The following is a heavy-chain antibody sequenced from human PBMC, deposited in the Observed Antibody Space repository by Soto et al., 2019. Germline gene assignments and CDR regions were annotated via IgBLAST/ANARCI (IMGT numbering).Heavy chain of an antibody. Sequence: SQTLSLTCAISGDSVSSNSAAWNWIRQSPSRGLEWLGRTYYRSKWYNDYAVSVKSRITINPDTSKNQFSLQLNSVTPEDTAVYYCALSGGYCSSTSCRRSGYYYYYVMDVRGQVTTVSVSS. V-gene: IGHV6-1*01. CDR3: ALSGGYCSSTSCRRSGYYYYYVMDV. CDR1: GDSVSSNSAA. J-gene: IGHJ6*02. CDR2: TYYRSKWYN. D-gene: IGHD2-2*01.